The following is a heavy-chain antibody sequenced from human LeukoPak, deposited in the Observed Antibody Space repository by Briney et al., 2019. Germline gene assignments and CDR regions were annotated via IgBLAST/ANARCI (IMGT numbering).Heavy chain of an antibody. V-gene: IGHV4-39*01. D-gene: IGHD5-12*01. CDR2: VFHSGST. CDR1: GGSISSNSCY. J-gene: IGHJ4*02. Sequence: SETLSLTCSVSGGSISSNSCYWGWIRQPPGKGLEWIGSVFHSGSTFYNPSLKSRVTASVDTSKNQFSLKLNSVTAADTAVYYCARGGNSGLTYWGQGTLVTVSS. CDR3: ARGGNSGLTY.